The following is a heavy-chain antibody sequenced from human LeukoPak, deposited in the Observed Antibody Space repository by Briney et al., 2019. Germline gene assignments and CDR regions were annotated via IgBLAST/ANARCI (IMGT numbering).Heavy chain of an antibody. CDR1: GFTFSSYG. V-gene: IGHV3-33*01. CDR3: AREGFLEWLLTRPFDY. Sequence: GGSLRLSCGAPGFTFSSYGMHWVRQAPGKGLEWVAVIWYDGSNKYYADSVKGRFTISRDNSKNTLYLQMNSLRAEDTAVYYCAREGFLEWLLTRPFDYCGQGTLVTVSS. CDR2: IWYDGSNK. J-gene: IGHJ4*02. D-gene: IGHD3-3*01.